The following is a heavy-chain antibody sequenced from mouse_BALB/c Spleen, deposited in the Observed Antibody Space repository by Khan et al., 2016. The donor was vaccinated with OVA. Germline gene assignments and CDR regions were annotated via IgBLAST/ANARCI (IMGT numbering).Heavy chain of an antibody. Sequence: QIQLVQSGAELAKPGASVTMSCKASGYTFTSYWMHWVKQRPGQGLEWIGYIHPSAGYTEYYQKFKDKATLTADKSSSPAYMPLSSLTSEDSAVYYCARDRIDYWGQGTTLTVSS. J-gene: IGHJ2*01. CDR3: ARDRIDY. CDR1: GYTFTSYW. V-gene: IGHV1-7*01. CDR2: IHPSAGYT.